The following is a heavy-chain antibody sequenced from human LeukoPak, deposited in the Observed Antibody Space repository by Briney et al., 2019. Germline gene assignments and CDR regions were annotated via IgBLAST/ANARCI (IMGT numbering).Heavy chain of an antibody. V-gene: IGHV3-21*01. CDR2: ISHTGSYI. Sequence: GGSLRLSCTASGFTFDNYAMIWVRQAPGKGLEWVSSISHTGSYIYYADSMRGRFTTSRDNAKNSLYLHMDSLRAEDTAVYYCARDGYGGSYEYSGTYSEYYGMDVWGQGTMVTVSS. D-gene: IGHD1-26*01. CDR3: ARDGYGGSYEYSGTYSEYYGMDV. J-gene: IGHJ6*02. CDR1: GFTFDNYA.